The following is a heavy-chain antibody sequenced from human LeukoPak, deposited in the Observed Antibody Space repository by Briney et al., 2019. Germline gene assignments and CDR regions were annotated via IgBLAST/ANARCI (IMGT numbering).Heavy chain of an antibody. CDR3: ARDLLWDDSSGHIPYYFDY. D-gene: IGHD3-22*01. V-gene: IGHV1-2*02. CDR2: INPNSGGT. J-gene: IGHJ4*02. CDR1: GYTFTGYY. Sequence: ASVKVSCTASGYTFTGYYMYWVRQAPGQGLEWMGWINPNSGGTNYAQKFQGRVTMTRDTSISTAYMELSRLRSDDTAVYYCARDLLWDDSSGHIPYYFDYWGQGTLVTVSS.